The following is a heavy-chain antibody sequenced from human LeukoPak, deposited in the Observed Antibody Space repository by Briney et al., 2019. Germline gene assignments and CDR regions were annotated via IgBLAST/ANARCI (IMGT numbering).Heavy chain of an antibody. CDR1: GFTFSSYS. J-gene: IGHJ4*02. D-gene: IGHD6-13*01. Sequence: GGSLRLSCAASGFTFSSYSMNWVRQAPGKGLEWVSSISSSSSFIYYADSVKGRFTISRDNAKNSLYLQMNSLRAEDTAVYYCARHIATIAAAAVDYWGQGTQVTVSS. CDR3: ARHIATIAAAAVDY. V-gene: IGHV3-21*01. CDR2: ISSSSSFI.